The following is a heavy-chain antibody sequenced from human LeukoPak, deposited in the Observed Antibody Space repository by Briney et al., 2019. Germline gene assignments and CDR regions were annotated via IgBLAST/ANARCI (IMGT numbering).Heavy chain of an antibody. Sequence: GGSLRLSCAASGLTFSGHGFHWVRQAPGKGLEWVTFISLDGSKKSYVDSVKGRFTFSRDDSKNTLYLEMNSLRAEDTAVYYCARDRAVSWFDSWGLGTLVTVSS. V-gene: IGHV3-33*05. CDR3: ARDRAVSWFDS. CDR2: ISLDGSKK. D-gene: IGHD3-10*01. CDR1: GLTFSGHG. J-gene: IGHJ5*01.